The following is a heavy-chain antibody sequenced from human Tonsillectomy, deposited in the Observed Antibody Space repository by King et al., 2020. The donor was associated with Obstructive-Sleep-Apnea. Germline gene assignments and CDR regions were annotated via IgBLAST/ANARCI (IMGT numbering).Heavy chain of an antibody. J-gene: IGHJ4*02. D-gene: IGHD6-13*01. CDR1: GYSFTSYW. CDR3: ARQGYSSSWVTDY. Sequence: VQLVESGAEGKKPGESLRISCKGSGYSFTSYWIIWVRQMPGKGLEWMGRIDRSDSYTNYTPSFQGNVTISADNSISTAHLPWRSLKASDTAMYYCARQGYSSSWVTDYWGQGTLVTVSS. CDR2: IDRSDSYT. V-gene: IGHV5-10-1*03.